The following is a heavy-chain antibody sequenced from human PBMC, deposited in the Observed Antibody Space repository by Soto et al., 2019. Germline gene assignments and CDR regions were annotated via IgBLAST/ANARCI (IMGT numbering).Heavy chain of an antibody. CDR1: GYSFTSYW. Sequence: GESLKISCKGSGYSFTSYWIGWVRQMPGKGLEWMGIIYPGDSDTRYSPSFQGQVTISADKSISTAYLQWSSLKASDTAMYYCARQLGSEQLWLRRYYYYGMDVWGQGTTVTASS. CDR2: IYPGDSDT. CDR3: ARQLGSEQLWLRRYYYYGMDV. J-gene: IGHJ6*02. D-gene: IGHD5-18*01. V-gene: IGHV5-51*01.